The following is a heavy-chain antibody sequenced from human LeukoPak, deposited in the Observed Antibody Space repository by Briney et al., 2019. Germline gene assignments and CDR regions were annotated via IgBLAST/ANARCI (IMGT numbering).Heavy chain of an antibody. Sequence: PSETLSLTCTVSGGSISSSSSYWGWIRQPPGKGLEWIGSIYYSGSTYYNPSLKSRVTISVDTSKNQFSLKLSSVTAADTAVYYCARRSTAMVNSFDIWGQGTMVTVSS. J-gene: IGHJ3*02. CDR2: IYYSGST. D-gene: IGHD5-18*01. CDR1: GGSISSSSSY. V-gene: IGHV4-39*01. CDR3: ARRSTAMVNSFDI.